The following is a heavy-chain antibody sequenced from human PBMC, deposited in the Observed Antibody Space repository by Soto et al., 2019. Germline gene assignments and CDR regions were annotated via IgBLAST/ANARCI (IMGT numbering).Heavy chain of an antibody. V-gene: IGHV4-34*01. CDR2: INHSGST. CDR1: GGSFSGYY. J-gene: IGHJ5*02. CDR3: ARGKRVLLWFGELGAFDP. D-gene: IGHD3-10*01. Sequence: QVQLQQWGAGLLKPSETLSLTCAVYGGSFSGYYWSWIRQPPGKGLESIGEINHSGSTNYNPSLKSRVTISVDTSKNQFSLKLSSVTAADTAVYYCARGKRVLLWFGELGAFDPWGQGTLVTVSS.